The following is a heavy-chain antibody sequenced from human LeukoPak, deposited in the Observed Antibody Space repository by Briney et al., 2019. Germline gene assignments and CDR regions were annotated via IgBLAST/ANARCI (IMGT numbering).Heavy chain of an antibody. Sequence: SETLSLTCAVYGGFFSNYCWSWVRQPPGKGLEWTGEINHSGSTISNPSLKSRVTISVDMSKNQFSLKLSSVTAADTAVYYCALRPRGVRRLDYWGQGTLVTVSS. D-gene: IGHD2-21*01. CDR1: GGFFSNYC. V-gene: IGHV4-34*01. CDR2: INHSGST. CDR3: ALRPRGVRRLDY. J-gene: IGHJ4*02.